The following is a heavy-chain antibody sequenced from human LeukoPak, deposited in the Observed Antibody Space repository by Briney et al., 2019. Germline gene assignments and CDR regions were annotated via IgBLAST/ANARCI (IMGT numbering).Heavy chain of an antibody. CDR1: GGSVSSGSYY. Sequence: SETLSLTCTVSGGSVSSGSYYWSWIRQPPGKGLEWIGYIYYSGSTNYNPSLKSRVTISVDTSKNQFSLKLSSVTAADTAVYYCASGFSGYAYSYYAMDVWGKGTTVTVSS. V-gene: IGHV4-61*01. CDR2: IYYSGST. D-gene: IGHD5-12*01. CDR3: ASGFSGYAYSYYAMDV. J-gene: IGHJ6*04.